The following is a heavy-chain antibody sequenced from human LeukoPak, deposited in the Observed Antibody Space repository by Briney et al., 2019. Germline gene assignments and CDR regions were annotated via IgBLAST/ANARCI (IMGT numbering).Heavy chain of an antibody. J-gene: IGHJ4*02. V-gene: IGHV4-61*02. CDR2: IYTSGST. Sequence: SETLSLTCTVSGGSISSGSYYWSWIRQPAGKGLEWIGRIYTSGSTNYNPSLKSRVTISVDTSKNQFSLKLSSVTAADTAVYYCARDSGYYGSGSPPHYWGQGTLVTVSS. CDR3: ARDSGYYGSGSPPHY. CDR1: GGSISSGSYY. D-gene: IGHD3-10*01.